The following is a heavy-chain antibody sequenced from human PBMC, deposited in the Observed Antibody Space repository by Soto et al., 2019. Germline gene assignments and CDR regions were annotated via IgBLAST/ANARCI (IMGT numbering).Heavy chain of an antibody. J-gene: IGHJ5*02. CDR3: AGAPPPYPGWFDP. CDR2: INPNSGGT. D-gene: IGHD3-16*01. Sequence: QVQLVQSGAEVKKPGASVKVSCKASGYTFTGYYMHWVRQAPGQGLEWMGWINPNSGGTNYAQKLQGRVTMTRDTSISTAYMELSRLRSDDTAVYYCAGAPPPYPGWFDPWGQGTLVTVSS. CDR1: GYTFTGYY. V-gene: IGHV1-2*02.